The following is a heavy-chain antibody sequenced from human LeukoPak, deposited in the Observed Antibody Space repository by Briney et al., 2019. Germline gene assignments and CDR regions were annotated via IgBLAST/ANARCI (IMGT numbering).Heavy chain of an antibody. J-gene: IGHJ4*02. D-gene: IGHD2-2*01. V-gene: IGHV5-51*01. CDR2: IYPGDSDT. CDR1: GYIFTSYW. CDR3: ARRARGVCSSTSCFVDY. Sequence: GESLQISCQCSGYIFTSYWIGWVRQMPGKGLEWVGIIYPGDSDTRYSPSFQGQVTISAAKSISTAYLQWSSLRASDTAMYYCARRARGVCSSTSCFVDYWGQGTLVTVSS.